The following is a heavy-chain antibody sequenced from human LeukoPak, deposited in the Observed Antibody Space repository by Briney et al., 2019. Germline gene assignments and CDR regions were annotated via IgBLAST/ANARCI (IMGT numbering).Heavy chain of an antibody. Sequence: GESLRLSCAASGFTFSDYYMSWIGQAPGKGLEWVSYISSSGSTIYYADSVKGRFTISRDNAKNSLYLQMNSLRAEDTAVYYCARTQAGHYYYYYMDVWGKGTTVTVSS. CDR3: ARTQAGHYYYYYMDV. CDR1: GFTFSDYY. J-gene: IGHJ6*03. CDR2: ISSSGSTI. V-gene: IGHV3-11*01.